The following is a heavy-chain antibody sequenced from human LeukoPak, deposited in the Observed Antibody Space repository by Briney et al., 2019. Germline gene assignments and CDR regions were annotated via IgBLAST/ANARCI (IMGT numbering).Heavy chain of an antibody. CDR1: GFTFSSYG. V-gene: IGHV3-30*02. D-gene: IGHD3-22*01. CDR2: IRYDGSNK. Sequence: GGSLRLSCAASGFTFSSYGMHWVRQAPGKGLEWVAFIRYDGSNKYYADSVKGRFTISRDNSKNTLYLQMNSLRAEDTAVYYCAKDPPYDSSPRYMDVWGKGTTVTISS. J-gene: IGHJ6*03. CDR3: AKDPPYDSSPRYMDV.